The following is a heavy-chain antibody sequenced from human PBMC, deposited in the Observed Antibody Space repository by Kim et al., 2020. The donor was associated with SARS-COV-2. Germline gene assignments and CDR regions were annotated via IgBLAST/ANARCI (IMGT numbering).Heavy chain of an antibody. J-gene: IGHJ3*02. D-gene: IGHD4-17*01. Sequence: STYYNPSLKSRVTISVDTSKNQFSLKLSSVTAADTAVYYCARVTTDAFDIWGQGTMVTVSS. CDR2: ST. CDR3: ARVTTDAFDI. V-gene: IGHV4-39*07.